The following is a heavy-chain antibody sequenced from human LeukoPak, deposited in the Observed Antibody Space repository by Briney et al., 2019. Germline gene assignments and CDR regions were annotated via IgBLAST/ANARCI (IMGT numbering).Heavy chain of an antibody. V-gene: IGHV3-23*01. CDR1: GFTLSGYA. J-gene: IGHJ4*02. CDR2: ISDTGNT. Sequence: GGSLRLSCAASGFTLSGYAMSWVRQAPGKGLEWVSAISDTGNTYHADSVKGRFTISRDSSKNTLFLQMNRLRPEDAAVYYCAKAPVTTCRGAFCYPFDYWGLGTLVTVSS. CDR3: AKAPVTTCRGAFCYPFDY. D-gene: IGHD2-15*01.